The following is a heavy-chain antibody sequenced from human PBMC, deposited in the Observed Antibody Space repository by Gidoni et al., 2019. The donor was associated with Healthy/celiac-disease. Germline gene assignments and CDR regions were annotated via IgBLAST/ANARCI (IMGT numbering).Heavy chain of an antibody. J-gene: IGHJ4*02. CDR2: INHSGST. CDR3: AGDKGYSSS. CDR1: CGSFSGYY. Sequence: QVQLQQWGAGLWKPSETPSPTCAVYCGSFSGYYWSWIRQPPGKGLEWIGEINHSGSTNYNPSLKSRVTISVDTSKNQFSLKLSSVTAADTAVYYCAGDKGYSSSWGQGTLVTVSS. D-gene: IGHD6-13*01. V-gene: IGHV4-34*01.